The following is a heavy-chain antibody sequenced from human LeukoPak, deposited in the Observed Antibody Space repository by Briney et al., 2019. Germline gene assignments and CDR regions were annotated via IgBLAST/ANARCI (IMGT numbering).Heavy chain of an antibody. V-gene: IGHV5-51*01. CDR1: GYSFTSYR. CDR3: ARLAYYYGSGTFYYMDV. J-gene: IGHJ6*03. D-gene: IGHD3-10*01. Sequence: GESLKISCMGSGYSFTSYRIGCVRQMPGKGLEWMGIIYPVDYDTRYSPSFQGPVTISADKSISTAYLQWISLKASDTAMYYCARLAYYYGSGTFYYMDVWGKGTTVTVSS. CDR2: IYPVDYDT.